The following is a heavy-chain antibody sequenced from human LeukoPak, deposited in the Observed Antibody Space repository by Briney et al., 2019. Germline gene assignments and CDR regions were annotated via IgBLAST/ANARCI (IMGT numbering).Heavy chain of an antibody. CDR2: IYYSGST. CDR1: GGSISSGGYS. J-gene: IGHJ2*01. D-gene: IGHD2-21*02. V-gene: IGHV4-30-4*08. Sequence: SETLSLTCAVSGGSISSGGYSWSWIRQPPGKGLEWIGYIYYSGSTYYNPSLKSRVTISVDTSKNQFSLKLSSVTAADTAVYYCARGQHIVVVTAPRVWYFDLWGRGTLVTVSS. CDR3: ARGQHIVVVTAPRVWYFDL.